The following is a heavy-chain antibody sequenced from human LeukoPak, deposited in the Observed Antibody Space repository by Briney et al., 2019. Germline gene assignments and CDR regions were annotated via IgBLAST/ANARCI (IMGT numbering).Heavy chain of an antibody. CDR2: INGDGSSI. V-gene: IGHV3-74*01. CDR3: GRDRGYYAGSGDWDY. CDR1: GFTFRSYW. J-gene: IGHJ4*02. D-gene: IGHD2-8*02. Sequence: GGSLRLSCAGSGFTFRSYWMHWVRQDPGKGLVWVARINGDGSSISYADSVKGRFTISRDNTKNTLYLQMNSLGPEDTAIYYCGRDRGYYAGSGDWDYWGQGTLVTVSS.